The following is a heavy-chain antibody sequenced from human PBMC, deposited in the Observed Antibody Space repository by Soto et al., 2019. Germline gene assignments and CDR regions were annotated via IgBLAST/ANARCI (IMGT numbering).Heavy chain of an antibody. Sequence: LRLSCAASGFTFSSYSMNWVRQAPGKGLEWVSSISSSSSYIYYADSVKGRFTISRDNAKNSLYLQMNSLRAEDTAVYYCAREMDTAMVLRYGMDVWGQGTTVTVSS. CDR1: GFTFSSYS. CDR3: AREMDTAMVLRYGMDV. V-gene: IGHV3-21*01. D-gene: IGHD5-18*01. J-gene: IGHJ6*02. CDR2: ISSSSSYI.